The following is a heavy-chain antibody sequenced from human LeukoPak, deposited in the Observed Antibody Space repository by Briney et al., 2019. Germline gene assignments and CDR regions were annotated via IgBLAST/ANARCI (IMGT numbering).Heavy chain of an antibody. D-gene: IGHD3-16*01. J-gene: IGHJ4*02. CDR3: ARDLGGFDY. Sequence: GGSLRLSCAASGFTFSSYGMSWVRQAPGKGLEWVSTIGGGGGSTYHADSVKGRFTISRDSSKNTLYLQMNSLRAEDTAVYYCARDLGGFDYGGQGTLVTFSS. V-gene: IGHV3-23*01. CDR1: GFTFSSYG. CDR2: IGGGGGST.